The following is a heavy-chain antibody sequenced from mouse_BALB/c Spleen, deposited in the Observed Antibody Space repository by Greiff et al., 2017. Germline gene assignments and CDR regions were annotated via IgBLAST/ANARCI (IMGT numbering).Heavy chain of an antibody. V-gene: IGHV5-6-2*01. D-gene: IGHD2-1*01. J-gene: IGHJ1*01. CDR3: ARPYGNLHWYFDV. CDR1: GFTFSSYY. Sequence: EVKLVESGGGLVKLGGSLKLSCAASGFTFSSYYMSWVRQTPEKRLELVAAINSNGGSTYYPDTVKGRFTISRDNAKNTLYLQMSSLKSEDTALYYCARPYGNLHWYFDVWGAGTTVTVSS. CDR2: INSNGGST.